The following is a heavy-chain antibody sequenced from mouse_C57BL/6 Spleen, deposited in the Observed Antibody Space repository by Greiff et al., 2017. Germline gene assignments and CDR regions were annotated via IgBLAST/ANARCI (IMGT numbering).Heavy chain of an antibody. Sequence: QVQLQQPGPELVKPGASVKISCKASGYAFSSSWLNWVKQRPGKGLEWIGRIYPGDGDTTSNGKFTGKATLTADKSSSTAYMHLSSLTSEDSAVYLCADVDDGGNYAYWGQGSLVTVSA. D-gene: IGHD1-3*01. V-gene: IGHV1-82*01. CDR3: ADVDDGGNYAY. J-gene: IGHJ3*01. CDR1: GYAFSSSW. CDR2: IYPGDGDT.